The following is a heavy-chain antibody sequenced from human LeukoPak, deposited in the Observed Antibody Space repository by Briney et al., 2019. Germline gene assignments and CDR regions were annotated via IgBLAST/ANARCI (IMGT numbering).Heavy chain of an antibody. D-gene: IGHD3-22*01. Sequence: PGGSLRLSCAASGFTFSSYSMNWVRQAPGKGLEWVSSVSSSSSYIYYADSVKGRFTISRDNAKNSLYLQMNSLRAEDTAVYYCAKGDSSGYLFDQWGQGTLVTISS. J-gene: IGHJ4*02. CDR2: VSSSSSYI. CDR1: GFTFSSYS. CDR3: AKGDSSGYLFDQ. V-gene: IGHV3-21*01.